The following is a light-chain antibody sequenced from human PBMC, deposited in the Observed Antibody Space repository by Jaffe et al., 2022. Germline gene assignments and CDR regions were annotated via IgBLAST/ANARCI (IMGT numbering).Light chain of an antibody. Sequence: SYEVTQPPSVSVSPGQTASITCSGDKLGDKYVCWYQQKPGQSPVLVIYQDNKRPSGIPERFSGSNSGSTATLTISGTQAMDEADYYCQAWDSSTAVFGGGTKLTVL. V-gene: IGLV3-1*01. CDR2: QDN. J-gene: IGLJ3*02. CDR3: QAWDSSTAV. CDR1: KLGDKY.